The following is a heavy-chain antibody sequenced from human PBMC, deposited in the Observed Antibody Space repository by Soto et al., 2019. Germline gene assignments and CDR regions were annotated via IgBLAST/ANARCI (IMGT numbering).Heavy chain of an antibody. D-gene: IGHD6-13*01. CDR3: GREGQQLAQERYYQFNGMDV. Sequence: ASVKVSCKASGFTFSDYGISWVRQAPGQPLEWMGWISGDNINSKYSQKFQGRLTMTTDTSTATASMELRSLTSDDTAVYYCGREGQQLAQERYYQFNGMDVWGQGTSFTVS. V-gene: IGHV1-18*01. J-gene: IGHJ6*02. CDR2: ISGDNINS. CDR1: GFTFSDYG.